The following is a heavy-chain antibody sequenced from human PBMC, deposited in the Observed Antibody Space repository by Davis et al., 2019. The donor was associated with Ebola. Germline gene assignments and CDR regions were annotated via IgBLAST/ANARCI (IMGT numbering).Heavy chain of an antibody. D-gene: IGHD3-9*01. CDR1: GFSVSDNY. CDR3: ARDAFSLSRYDTEDH. J-gene: IGHJ4*02. V-gene: IGHV3-11*04. Sequence: GESLKISCEASGFSVSDNYMNWVRQAPGKGLEWVSYISGSATSTFYADSVKGRFTISRDNARDSLYLQMDSLRVEDTAIYYCARDAFSLSRYDTEDHWGQGTLVTVSS. CDR2: ISGSATST.